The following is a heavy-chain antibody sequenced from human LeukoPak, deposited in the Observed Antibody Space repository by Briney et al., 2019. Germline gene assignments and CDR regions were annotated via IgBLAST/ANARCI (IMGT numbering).Heavy chain of an antibody. CDR3: ARAPFWSGYDPYGMDV. D-gene: IGHD3-3*01. V-gene: IGHV4-31*03. J-gene: IGHJ6*02. Sequence: SETLSLTCTVSGGSISSGGYIWTWIRQHPGKGLEWIGYIYYSVSTYYNPSLKSRVTISADTSKNQFSLKLSSVTAADTAVYHCARAPFWSGYDPYGMDVWGQGTSVTVSS. CDR1: GGSISSGGYI. CDR2: IYYSVST.